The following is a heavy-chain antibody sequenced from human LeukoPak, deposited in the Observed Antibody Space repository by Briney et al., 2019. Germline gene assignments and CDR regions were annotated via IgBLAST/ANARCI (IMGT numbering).Heavy chain of an antibody. CDR3: TRHSDILTGYYYAFDI. Sequence: GGSLRLSCAASGFTFSRSAMHWVRQASGKGLEWVGRIRSKANSYATAYAASVKGRFTISRDDSKNTAYLQMNSLKTEDTAVYYCTRHSDILTGYYYAFDIWAHGTMVTVSS. J-gene: IGHJ3*02. V-gene: IGHV3-73*01. CDR2: IRSKANSYAT. D-gene: IGHD3-9*01. CDR1: GFTFSRSA.